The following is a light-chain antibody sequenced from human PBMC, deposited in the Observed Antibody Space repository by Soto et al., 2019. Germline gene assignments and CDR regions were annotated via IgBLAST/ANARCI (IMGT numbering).Light chain of an antibody. Sequence: EIVLTQSPGTPSLSPGERATLSCRASQSINSNYFAWYQQKPGQAPRLLIYGASNRATGIPDRFSGSGSGTDFTLTISRLEPEDFAVYHCQQYSASPWTFGQGTKVEI. CDR2: GAS. CDR3: QQYSASPWT. J-gene: IGKJ1*01. V-gene: IGKV3-20*01. CDR1: QSINSNY.